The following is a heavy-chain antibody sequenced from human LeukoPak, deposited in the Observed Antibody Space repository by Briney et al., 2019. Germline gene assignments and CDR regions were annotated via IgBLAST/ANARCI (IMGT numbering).Heavy chain of an antibody. CDR3: ARQSCTTTSCPFDY. V-gene: IGHV5-51*01. D-gene: IGHD2-2*01. J-gene: IGHJ4*02. CDR2: IYPGDSDT. Sequence: GESLKISWKGSGYSFTNYWIGWVRQRPGKGLEWMGIIYPGDSDTRYRPSFQGQVTMSADKSISTAYLQWSSLKASDTAMYYWARQSCTTTSCPFDYWGQGTLVTVSS. CDR1: GYSFTNYW.